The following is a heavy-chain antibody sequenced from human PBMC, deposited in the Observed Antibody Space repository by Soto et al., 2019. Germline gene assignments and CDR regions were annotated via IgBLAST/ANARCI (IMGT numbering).Heavy chain of an antibody. CDR3: ARGRRVVTAIERGYYFDY. CDR2: IYYSGST. V-gene: IGHV4-31*03. D-gene: IGHD2-21*02. J-gene: IGHJ4*02. Sequence: QVQLQESGPGLVKPSQILSLTCTVSGGSISSGGYYWSWIRQHPGKGLEWIGYIYYSGSTYYNPSLKSRLTISVDTSKNQFSLKLSSVTAADTAVYYCARGRRVVTAIERGYYFDYWGQGTLVTVSS. CDR1: GGSISSGGYY.